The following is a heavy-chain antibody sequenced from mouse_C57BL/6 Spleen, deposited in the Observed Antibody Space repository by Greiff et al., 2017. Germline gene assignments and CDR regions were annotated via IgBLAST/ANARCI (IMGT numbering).Heavy chain of an antibody. D-gene: IGHD2-5*01. CDR3: ARTGAYYSNYEWFAY. CDR2: IYPGDGDT. J-gene: IGHJ3*01. V-gene: IGHV1-82*01. CDR1: GYAFSSSW. Sequence: QVQLQQSGPELVKPGASVKISCKASGYAFSSSWMNWVKQRPGKGLEWIGRIYPGDGDTNYNGKFKGKATLTADKSSSTAYMQLSSLTSEDSAVDFCARTGAYYSNYEWFAYWGQGTLVTVSA.